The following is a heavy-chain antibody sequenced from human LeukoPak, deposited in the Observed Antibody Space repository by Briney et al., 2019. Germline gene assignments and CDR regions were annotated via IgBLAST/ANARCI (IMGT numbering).Heavy chain of an antibody. D-gene: IGHD2-21*01. V-gene: IGHV3-23*01. CDR3: ANNVFTAVYYFDY. Sequence: AMSXVRQAPGXGLXWVSAISGSGGSTYYADSVKGRFTISRDNSKNTLYLQMNSLRAEDTAVYYCANNVFTAVYYFDYWGQGTLVTVSS. CDR2: ISGSGGST. J-gene: IGHJ4*02. CDR1: A.